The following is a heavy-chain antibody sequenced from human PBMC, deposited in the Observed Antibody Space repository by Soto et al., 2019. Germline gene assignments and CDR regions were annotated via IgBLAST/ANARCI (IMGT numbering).Heavy chain of an antibody. J-gene: IGHJ6*02. D-gene: IGHD6-13*01. CDR2: IYPGDSDT. CDR1: GYSLTSYW. Sequence: PGESLKISCKGSGYSLTSYWIGWVRQMPGKGLEWMGIIYPGDSDTRYSPSFQGQVTISADKSISTAYLQWSSLKASDTAMYYCARPHNSAAAGKNYYYGMDVWGQGTTVTVSS. CDR3: ARPHNSAAAGKNYYYGMDV. V-gene: IGHV5-51*01.